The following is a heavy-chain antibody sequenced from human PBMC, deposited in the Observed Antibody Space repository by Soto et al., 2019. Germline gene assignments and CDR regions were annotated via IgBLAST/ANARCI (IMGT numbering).Heavy chain of an antibody. D-gene: IGHD2-15*01. CDR2: VYYSGAT. CDR1: GGSISGYY. CDR3: ARDGYCSGGTCYSD. V-gene: IGHV4-59*01. Sequence: SETLSLTCNVSGGSISGYYWSWIRQPPGQGLEWIGFVYYSGATNYNPSLKSRVTISLDTSKNQLSLKLTSVTAAATAVYYCARDGYCSGGTCYSDWSQGTLVTVSS. J-gene: IGHJ4*02.